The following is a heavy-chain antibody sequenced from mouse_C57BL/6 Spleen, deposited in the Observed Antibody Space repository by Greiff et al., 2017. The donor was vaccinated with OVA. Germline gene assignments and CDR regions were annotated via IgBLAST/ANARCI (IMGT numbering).Heavy chain of an antibody. CDR3: AREGYFDV. Sequence: EVKVVESGGGLVKPGGSLKLSCAASGFTFSDYGMHWVRQAPEKGLEWVAYISSGSSTIYYADTVKGRFTISRDNAKNTLFLQMTSLRSEDTAMYYCAREGYFDVWGTGTTVTVSS. CDR2: ISSGSSTI. V-gene: IGHV5-17*01. J-gene: IGHJ1*03. CDR1: GFTFSDYG.